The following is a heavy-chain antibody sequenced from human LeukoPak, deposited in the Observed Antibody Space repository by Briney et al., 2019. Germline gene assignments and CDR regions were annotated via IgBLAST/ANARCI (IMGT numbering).Heavy chain of an antibody. J-gene: IGHJ4*02. CDR1: GFTFSSYA. D-gene: IGHD2-15*01. Sequence: GGSLRLSCSASGFTFSSYAMHWVRQAPGKGLEYVSAISSNGDSTYYADSVKGRFTISRDNSKNTLYLQMSSLRAEDTAVYYCVKVAYCSGGSCYSFDYWGQGTLVTVSS. CDR2: ISSNGDST. V-gene: IGHV3-64D*09. CDR3: VKVAYCSGGSCYSFDY.